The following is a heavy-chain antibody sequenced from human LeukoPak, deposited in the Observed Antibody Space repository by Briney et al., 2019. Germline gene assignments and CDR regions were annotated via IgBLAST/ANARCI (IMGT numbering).Heavy chain of an antibody. V-gene: IGHV1-58*02. CDR3: AAAKYSYGSFDY. J-gene: IGHJ4*02. CDR1: GFTFTSSA. D-gene: IGHD5-18*01. CDR2: IVVGSGNT. Sequence: GASVKVSCKASGFTFTSSAMQWVRQARGQRLEWIGWIVVGSGNTNYAQKFQERVTITRDMSTSTAYMELSSLRSEDTAVYYCAAAKYSYGSFDYWGQGTLVTVSS.